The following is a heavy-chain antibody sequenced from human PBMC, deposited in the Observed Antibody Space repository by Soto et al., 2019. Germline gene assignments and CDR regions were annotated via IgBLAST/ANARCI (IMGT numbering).Heavy chain of an antibody. V-gene: IGHV4-31*03. Sequence: QVQLQESGPGLVKPSQTLSLTCTVSGGSISSGGYYWSWIRQHPGKGLEWIGYIYYSGSTCYNPSLKSRVTISVDTSKNQFSLKLSSVTAADTAVYYCARDSNDFWSGYRYYYYMDVWGKGTTVTVSS. CDR2: IYYSGST. J-gene: IGHJ6*03. CDR1: GGSISSGGYY. D-gene: IGHD3-3*01. CDR3: ARDSNDFWSGYRYYYYMDV.